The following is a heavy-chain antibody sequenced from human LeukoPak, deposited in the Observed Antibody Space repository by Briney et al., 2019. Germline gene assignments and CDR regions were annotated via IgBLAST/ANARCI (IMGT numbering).Heavy chain of an antibody. V-gene: IGHV3-11*01. D-gene: IGHD3-10*01. CDR1: GFTFSSYA. Sequence: GGSLRLSCAASGFTFSSYAMSWIRQAPGKGLEWVSYISSSGSTIYYADSVKGRFTISRDNAKNSLYLQMNSLRAEDTAVYYCARTDYYYGSGSYYNVGGPNFDYWGQGTLVTVSS. CDR3: ARTDYYYGSGSYYNVGGPNFDY. CDR2: ISSSGSTI. J-gene: IGHJ4*02.